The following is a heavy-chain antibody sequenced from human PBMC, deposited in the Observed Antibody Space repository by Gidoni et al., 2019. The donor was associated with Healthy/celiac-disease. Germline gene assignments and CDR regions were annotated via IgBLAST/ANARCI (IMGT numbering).Heavy chain of an antibody. J-gene: IGHJ4*02. V-gene: IGHV1-69*01. CDR2: IIPIFGTA. CDR3: ARDEGGYDYVWGSYRYVEGMGY. CDR1: GGPFSRYA. Sequence: QVQLVQSGAEVKKPGSSVKVSCTASGGPFSRYAISWVRQAPGQGLEWMGGIIPIFGTANYAQKFQGRVTITADESTSTAYMELSSLRSEDTAVYYCARDEGGYDYVWGSYRYVEGMGYWGQGTLVTVSS. D-gene: IGHD3-16*02.